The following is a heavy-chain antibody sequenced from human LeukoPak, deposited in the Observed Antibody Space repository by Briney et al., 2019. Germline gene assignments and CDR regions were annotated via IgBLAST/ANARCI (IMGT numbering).Heavy chain of an antibody. CDR2: INPITGDT. V-gene: IGHV1-2*02. D-gene: IGHD3-16*01. Sequence: ASVKVSCKASGYTFTGYYMHWVRQAPGQGLEWMGWINPITGDTNYAQEFQGRVTMTRDTSISTAYMDLSWLRSDDTALYYCARDPYGPEGGFDYWGQGTLVTVSS. CDR1: GYTFTGYY. CDR3: ARDPYGPEGGFDY. J-gene: IGHJ4*02.